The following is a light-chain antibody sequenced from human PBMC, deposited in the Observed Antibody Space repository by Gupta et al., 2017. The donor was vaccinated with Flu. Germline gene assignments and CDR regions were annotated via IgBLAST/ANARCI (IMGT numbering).Light chain of an antibody. CDR1: NIGDEN. CDR2: RDF. J-gene: IGLJ2*01. CDR3: QVWDSSTANVV. Sequence: SYELTQPLSLSVALGQTARITCGANNIGDENVHWYQQKPGQAPVLVIYRDFSRPSGVSERFSASNSGNTATLTISRAQVGDEANYYCQVWDSSTANVVFGGGTKLTVL. V-gene: IGLV3-9*01.